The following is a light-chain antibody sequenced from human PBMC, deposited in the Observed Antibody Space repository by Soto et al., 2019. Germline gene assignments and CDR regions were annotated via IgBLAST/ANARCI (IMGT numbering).Light chain of an antibody. J-gene: IGKJ4*01. CDR2: GAS. Sequence: EIALTQSPGTLSLSPGESATLSCRASQSVSSSYLTWYQQKPGQAPRLLIYGASSRATGIPDRFSGSGSGRDFTLTISRLEPEDFAVYYCQQYGNSPPLTFGGGTKVEIK. CDR3: QQYGNSPPLT. CDR1: QSVSSSY. V-gene: IGKV3-20*01.